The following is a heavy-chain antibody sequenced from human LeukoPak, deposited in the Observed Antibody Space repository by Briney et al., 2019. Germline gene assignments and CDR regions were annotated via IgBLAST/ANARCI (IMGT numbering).Heavy chain of an antibody. Sequence: ASVKVSCKASGYTFTSYGISWVRQAPGQGLEWMGWISAYNGNTNYAQKLQGRVTMTTDTSTSTAYMELRSLRSDDTAVYYCARPTNMITFGGVNVWGQGTLVTVSS. CDR2: ISAYNGNT. V-gene: IGHV1-18*01. CDR1: GYTFTSYG. J-gene: IGHJ4*02. D-gene: IGHD3-16*01. CDR3: ARPTNMITFGGVNV.